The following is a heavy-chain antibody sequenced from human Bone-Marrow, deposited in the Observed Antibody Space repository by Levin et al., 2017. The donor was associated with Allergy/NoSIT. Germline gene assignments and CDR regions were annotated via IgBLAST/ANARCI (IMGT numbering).Heavy chain of an antibody. CDR2: ISSSSITI. V-gene: IGHV3-48*01. Sequence: ETLSLTCAASGFTFSHYGMNWVRQAPGKGLEWVSYISSSSITIHYADSVKGRFTISRDNAHNSLYLQMNSLRADDTAIYYCARANDGDYGDWGQGTLVSVSS. CDR1: GFTFSHYG. D-gene: IGHD4-17*01. J-gene: IGHJ4*02. CDR3: ARANDGDYGD.